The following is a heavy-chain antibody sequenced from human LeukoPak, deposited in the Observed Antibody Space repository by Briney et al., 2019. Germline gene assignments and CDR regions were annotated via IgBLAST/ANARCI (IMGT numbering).Heavy chain of an antibody. V-gene: IGHV3-15*01. J-gene: IGHJ4*02. D-gene: IGHD2-2*02. CDR2: IKSKTDGGTT. Sequence: GGSLRLSCAASGFTFSNAWMSWVRQAPGKGLEWVGRIKSKTDGGTTDYAAPVKGRFTISRDDSKNTLYLQMNSLKTEDTAVYYCTTATIVVVPAAISGLDYWGQGTLVTVSS. CDR3: TTATIVVVPAAISGLDY. CDR1: GFTFSNAW.